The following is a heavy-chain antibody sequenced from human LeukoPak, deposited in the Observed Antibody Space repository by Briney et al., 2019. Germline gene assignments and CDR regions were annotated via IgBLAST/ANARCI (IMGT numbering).Heavy chain of an antibody. CDR1: GGSISSSSYY. CDR2: IYYSGST. J-gene: IGHJ3*02. CDR3: ARGIMGITMVRGVTLYAFDI. D-gene: IGHD3-10*01. Sequence: SETLSLTCTVSGGSISSSSYYWGWIRQPPGKGLEWIGSIYYSGSTYYNPSLKSRVTISVDTSKNQFSLKLSSVTAADTAVYYCARGIMGITMVRGVTLYAFDIWGQGTMVTVSS. V-gene: IGHV4-39*07.